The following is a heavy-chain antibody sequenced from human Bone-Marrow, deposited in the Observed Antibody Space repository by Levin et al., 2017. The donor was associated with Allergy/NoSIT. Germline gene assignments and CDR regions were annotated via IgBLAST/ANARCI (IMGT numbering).Heavy chain of an antibody. CDR3: ASRLTASGGLDV. CDR1: GVTRNTYT. V-gene: IGHV3-21*04. J-gene: IGHJ6*02. D-gene: IGHD5-18*01. CDR2: INTNSGYV. Sequence: GGSLRLSFAVSGVTRNTYTLTWVRQPPGKGLEWVSSINTNSGYVHHGESVKGRFTISRDNSKKLLFLQMNRLRDEDTATYYCASRLTASGGLDVWGHGTTVTVSS.